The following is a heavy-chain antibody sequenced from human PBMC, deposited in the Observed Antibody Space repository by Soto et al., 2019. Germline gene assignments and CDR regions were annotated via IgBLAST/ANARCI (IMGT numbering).Heavy chain of an antibody. Sequence: GGSLRLSCAASGFTFSSYAMHWVRQAPGKGLEWVAVISYDGGNKYYADSVKGRFTISRDNSKNTLYLQMNSLRAEDTAVYYCARVGYDYPPYYYYGMDVWGQGTTVTVSS. V-gene: IGHV3-30-3*01. D-gene: IGHD5-12*01. CDR2: ISYDGGNK. CDR3: ARVGYDYPPYYYYGMDV. CDR1: GFTFSSYA. J-gene: IGHJ6*02.